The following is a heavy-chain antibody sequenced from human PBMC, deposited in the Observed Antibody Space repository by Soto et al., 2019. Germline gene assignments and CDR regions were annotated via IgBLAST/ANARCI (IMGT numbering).Heavy chain of an antibody. J-gene: IGHJ5*02. CDR3: ARGGIVILKTVPHWFDP. D-gene: IGHD2-15*01. CDR1: GYSISSDHY. CDR2: MYHSGST. Sequence: TSETLSLTCAVSGYSISSDHYWGWIRHPPGKGLEWIGTMYHSGSTYYNPSLKSRVTISIDTSKNQFSLRLTSGAAADTAVYYCARGGIVILKTVPHWFDPWGQGTLLVTVSS. V-gene: IGHV4-38-2*01.